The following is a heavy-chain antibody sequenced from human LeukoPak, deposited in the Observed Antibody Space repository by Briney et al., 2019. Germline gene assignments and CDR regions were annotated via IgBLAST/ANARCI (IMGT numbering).Heavy chain of an antibody. CDR1: GLAFSTYS. CDR3: AKDRRYNWNDF. CDR2: ISGSGGST. J-gene: IGHJ5*01. V-gene: IGHV3-23*01. Sequence: GGSLRLSCAASGLAFSTYSMSWVRQAPGKGLEWVSAISGSGGSTYYADSVKGRFTISRDNSKNTLYLQMNSLRAEDTAVYYCAKDRRYNWNDFWGQGTLVTVSS.